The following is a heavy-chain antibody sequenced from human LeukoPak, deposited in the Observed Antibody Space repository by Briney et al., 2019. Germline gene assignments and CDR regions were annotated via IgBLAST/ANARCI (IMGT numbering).Heavy chain of an antibody. CDR3: ARTVCYSYGFFDY. D-gene: IGHD5-18*01. CDR2: IYSGGST. V-gene: IGHV3-53*01. CDR1: GFTVTSNY. J-gene: IGHJ4*02. Sequence: GGSLRLSCAASGFTVTSNYMSWVRQAPGKGLEWVSVIYSGGSTYYADSVRGRFTISRNNSKNRLYLQMNSLRAEDTAVYYCARTVCYSYGFFDYWGQGTLVTVSS.